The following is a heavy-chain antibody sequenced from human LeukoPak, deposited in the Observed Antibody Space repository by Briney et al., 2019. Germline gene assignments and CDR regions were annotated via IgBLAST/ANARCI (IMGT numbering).Heavy chain of an antibody. CDR1: GFTFGDYS. J-gene: IGHJ5*02. Sequence: GGSLRLSCTASGFTFGDYSMNSVRQAPGKGLEWVGFIRSKDGTTEYAASVRGRFSISRDESKRIAYLQMNSLKTEDTAVYHRNILHISGVSYSNLWGQGTLVTVSS. D-gene: IGHD2-15*01. V-gene: IGHV3-49*04. CDR2: IRSKDGTT. CDR3: NILHISGVSYSNL.